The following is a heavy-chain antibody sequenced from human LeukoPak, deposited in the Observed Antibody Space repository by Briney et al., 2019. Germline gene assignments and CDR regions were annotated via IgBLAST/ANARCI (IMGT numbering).Heavy chain of an antibody. CDR2: ISGDSRYI. CDR1: GFTFSDYS. CDR3: ARGPFSSSWSEFDY. J-gene: IGHJ4*02. D-gene: IGHD6-13*01. V-gene: IGHV3-21*06. Sequence: GGSLTLSCAASGFTFSDYSLNWVRQAPGKGLEWVSCISGDSRYIYYADSLKGRSTISRDNAQNSLYLHINNLRAEDTAVYYCARGPFSSSWSEFDYWGQGTLVTVSS.